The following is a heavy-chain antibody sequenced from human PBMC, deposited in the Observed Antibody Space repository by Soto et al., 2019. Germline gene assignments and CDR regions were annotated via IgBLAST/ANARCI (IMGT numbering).Heavy chain of an antibody. CDR3: ARNVGDY. CDR1: GGSISSYY. CDR2: IYYSGST. J-gene: IGHJ4*02. Sequence: QVQLQESGPGLVKPSETLSLPCTVSGGSISSYYWCWIRQPPGKGLEWIGYIYYSGSTNDNPSLKSRVTISVDTSKNQFSLKLSSVTAADTAVYYCARNVGDYWGQGTLVTVSS. V-gene: IGHV4-59*01.